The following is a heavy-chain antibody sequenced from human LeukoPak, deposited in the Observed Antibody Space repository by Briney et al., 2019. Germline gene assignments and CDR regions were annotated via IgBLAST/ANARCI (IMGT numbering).Heavy chain of an antibody. CDR3: ARDHFGCGGDCYHSRGDAFDI. V-gene: IGHV1-46*01. D-gene: IGHD2-21*02. CDR1: GYTFTSYY. J-gene: IGHJ3*02. CDR2: INPSGGST. Sequence: ASVKVSCKASGYTFTSYYMHWVRQAPGQGLEWMGIINPSGGSTSYAQKFQGRVTMTTDTSTSTAYMELRSLRSDDTAVYYCARDHFGCGGDCYHSRGDAFDIWGQGTMVTVSS.